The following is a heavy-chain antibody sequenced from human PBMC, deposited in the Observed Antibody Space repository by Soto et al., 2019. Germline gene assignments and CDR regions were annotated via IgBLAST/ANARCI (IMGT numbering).Heavy chain of an antibody. CDR3: AKSPYSSSWFFDY. Sequence: GGSLRLSCAASGFTFSSYAMHWVRQAPGKGLEWVSAISDDGSNTYYADSVEGRFTISRDNSKNTLYLQMNSLRAEDTAVYYCAKSPYSSSWFFDYWGQGTLVTVSS. CDR1: GFTFSSYA. CDR2: ISDDGSNT. V-gene: IGHV3-30-3*02. J-gene: IGHJ4*02. D-gene: IGHD6-13*01.